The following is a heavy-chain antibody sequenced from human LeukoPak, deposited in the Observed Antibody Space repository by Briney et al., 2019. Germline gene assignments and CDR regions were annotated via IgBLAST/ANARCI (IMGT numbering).Heavy chain of an antibody. D-gene: IGHD3-3*01. J-gene: IGHJ5*02. CDR2: IYHYGTT. CDR3: ATLPTIFGVARGRWFDP. Sequence: PSGTLSLTCAVSGGSISSNNWWTWVRQAPGKGLEWIGEIYHYGTTNYNPSLKGRVTLSVDKSKNQFSLKFNSVTAADTAVYYCATLPTIFGVARGRWFDPWGQGTLVTVSS. V-gene: IGHV4-4*02. CDR1: GGSISSNNW.